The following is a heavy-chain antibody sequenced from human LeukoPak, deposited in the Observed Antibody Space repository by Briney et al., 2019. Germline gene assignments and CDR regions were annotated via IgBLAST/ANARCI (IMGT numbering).Heavy chain of an antibody. Sequence: GGSLRLTCSASGFTFSTYAMHWVRQAPGKGLEYVSVISSNGGTTYYADSVKGRFTISRDNSKNTLYLQMSSLRAEDTAVYYSARIDAFDIWGQGTMVTVSS. J-gene: IGHJ3*02. CDR2: ISSNGGTT. CDR1: GFTFSTYA. V-gene: IGHV3-64D*09. CDR3: ARIDAFDI.